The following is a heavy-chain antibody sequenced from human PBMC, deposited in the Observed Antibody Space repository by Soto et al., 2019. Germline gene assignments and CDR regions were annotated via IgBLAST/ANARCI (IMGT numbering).Heavy chain of an antibody. V-gene: IGHV3-15*01. Sequence: EVQLVESGGGLVKPGGSLRLSCVASGFIFSSAWMSWVRQAPGKGLEWVGRIKSGADGGKTHYAAPVQGRFTISRDDSERTLYLQMNSLKSEDTAVYYCTTFADYLDSWGQGTLVSVSS. J-gene: IGHJ4*02. CDR2: IKSGADGGKT. CDR1: GFIFSSAW. CDR3: TTFADYLDS.